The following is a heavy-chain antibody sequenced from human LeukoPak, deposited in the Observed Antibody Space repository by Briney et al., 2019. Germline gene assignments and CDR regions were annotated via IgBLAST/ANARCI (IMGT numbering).Heavy chain of an antibody. CDR1: GGSISGYY. D-gene: IGHD3-10*01. CDR3: ARRSYGSASPLRMDV. J-gene: IGHJ6*02. Sequence: SETLSLTCTVSGGSISGYYWTWIRQPPGKGLEWIGYIYYLGGTNYNPSLKSGVSISLDTSKNQFSLKLSSVTAADPAVYYCARRSYGSASPLRMDVWGQGTTVTVSS. CDR2: IYYLGGT. V-gene: IGHV4-59*08.